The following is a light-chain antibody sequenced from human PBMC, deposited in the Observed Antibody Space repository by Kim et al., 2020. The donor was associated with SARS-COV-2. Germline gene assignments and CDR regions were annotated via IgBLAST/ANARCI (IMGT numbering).Light chain of an antibody. CDR2: QAS. CDR3: QQYHTHST. Sequence: SASVEDTITIACRTSHSVHIWLAWYQQIPGKAPNLLIHQASNLQSGVPSRFSGRGSGSEFTLTINSLQSGDFATYYCQQYHTHSTFGQGTKVDIK. J-gene: IGKJ1*01. CDR1: HSVHIW. V-gene: IGKV1-5*03.